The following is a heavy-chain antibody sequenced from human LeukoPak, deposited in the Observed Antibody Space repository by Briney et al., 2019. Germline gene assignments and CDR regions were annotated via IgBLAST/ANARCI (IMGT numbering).Heavy chain of an antibody. CDR2: ISYDGSNK. D-gene: IGHD3-10*01. V-gene: IGHV3-30*18. CDR3: AKETYYYGSGSTETDY. Sequence: SCKASGFTFSSYGMHWVRQAPGKGLEWVAVISYDGSNKYYADSVKGRFTISRDNSKNTLYLQMNSLRAEDTAVYYCAKETYYYGSGSTETDYWGQGTLVTVSS. J-gene: IGHJ4*02. CDR1: GFTFSSYG.